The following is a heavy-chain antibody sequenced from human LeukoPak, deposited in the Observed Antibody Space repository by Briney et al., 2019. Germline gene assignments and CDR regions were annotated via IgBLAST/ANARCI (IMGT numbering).Heavy chain of an antibody. CDR2: IIPIFGTA. V-gene: IGHV1-69*05. J-gene: IGHJ4*02. CDR1: GGTFSSYA. CDR3: ASPGYYDSSGYYYRY. D-gene: IGHD3-22*01. Sequence: SVRVSCKASGGTFSSYAISWVRQAPGQGLEWMGGIIPIFGTANYAQKFQGRVTITTDESTSTAYMELSSLRSEDTAVYYCASPGYYDSSGYYYRYWGQGTLVTVSS.